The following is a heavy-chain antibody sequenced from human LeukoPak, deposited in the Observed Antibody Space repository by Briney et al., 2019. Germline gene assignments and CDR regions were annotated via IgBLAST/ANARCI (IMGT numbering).Heavy chain of an antibody. V-gene: IGHV3-53*01. J-gene: IGHJ4*02. Sequence: TSFADSVKGRFTISRDKSKDTLYLQMNSLRAEDTAVYYCARCRAFGHFDYWGQGTLVTVSS. CDR3: ARCRAFGHFDY. D-gene: IGHD3-10*01. CDR2: T.